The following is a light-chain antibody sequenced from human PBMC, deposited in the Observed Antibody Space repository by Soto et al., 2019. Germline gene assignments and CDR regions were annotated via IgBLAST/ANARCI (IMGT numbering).Light chain of an antibody. Sequence: DILMTQSPASLSSSVGERATISCRASQDFTNYLAWYQQKPGKAPKPLIYDASNLDSGVPARFSGSGSGTDFTLTISSLEPEDFAAYYCQQRCSSPWTFGQGTKVDI. CDR1: QDFTNY. V-gene: IGKV1-NL1*01. J-gene: IGKJ1*01. CDR2: DAS. CDR3: QQRCSSPWT.